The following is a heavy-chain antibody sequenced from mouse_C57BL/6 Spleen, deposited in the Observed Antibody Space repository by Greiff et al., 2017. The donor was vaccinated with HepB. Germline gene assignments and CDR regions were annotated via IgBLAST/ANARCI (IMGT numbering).Heavy chain of an antibody. CDR3: ARSGLGMVTTDY. J-gene: IGHJ2*01. CDR2: IYPGDGDT. CDR1: GYAFSSSW. D-gene: IGHD2-2*01. Sequence: QVQLKQSGPELVKPGASVKISCKASGYAFSSSWMNWVKQRPGKGLEWIGRIYPGDGDTNYNGKFKGKATLTADKSSSTAYMQLSSLTSEDSAVYFCARSGLGMVTTDYWGQGTTLTVSS. V-gene: IGHV1-82*01.